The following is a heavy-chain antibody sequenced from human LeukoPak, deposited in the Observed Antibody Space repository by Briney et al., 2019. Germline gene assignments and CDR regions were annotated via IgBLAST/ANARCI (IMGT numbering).Heavy chain of an antibody. CDR2: ISYDGSNK. CDR3: AKNYYDRSSRGAFDI. J-gene: IGHJ3*02. D-gene: IGHD3-22*01. Sequence: GRSLRLSCAASGFTFSSYAMHWVRQAPGKGLEWVAVISYDGSNKYYADSVKGRFTISRDNSKNTLYLQMNSLRAEDTAVYYCAKNYYDRSSRGAFDIWGQGTMVTVSS. V-gene: IGHV3-30*04. CDR1: GFTFSSYA.